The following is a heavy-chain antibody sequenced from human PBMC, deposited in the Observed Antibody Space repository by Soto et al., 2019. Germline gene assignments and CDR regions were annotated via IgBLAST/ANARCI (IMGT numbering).Heavy chain of an antibody. V-gene: IGHV4-39*01. J-gene: IGHJ4*02. Sequence: PSETLSLTCIVSGVSINSNAYYWGWIRQPPGKGLEWIGSIYYSGSTYYNPSLKSRVTISVDTSKNQFSLKLSSVTAADTAVYYCARLVYDRSGYRKGWGQGTLVTVS. CDR3: ARLVYDRSGYRKG. D-gene: IGHD3-22*01. CDR1: GVSINSNAYY. CDR2: IYYSGST.